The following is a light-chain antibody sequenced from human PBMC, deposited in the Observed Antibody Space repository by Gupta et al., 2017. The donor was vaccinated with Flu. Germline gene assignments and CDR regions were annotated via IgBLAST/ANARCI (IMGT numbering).Light chain of an antibody. CDR1: SSDVVSYNL. V-gene: IGLV2-23*01. CDR2: EGS. Sequence: ALTQPASVSGAPGQSLTIPCTGTSSDVVSYNLISWYQQHPGKAHNLMIYEGSKHPAGVSNRFSDSTSGNTASLTISGLQAEDEADYYCISYAGSNDSVFGTGTKVTVL. J-gene: IGLJ1*01. CDR3: ISYAGSNDSV.